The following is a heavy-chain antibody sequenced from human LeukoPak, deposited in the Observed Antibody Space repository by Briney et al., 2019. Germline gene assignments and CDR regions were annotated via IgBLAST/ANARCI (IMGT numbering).Heavy chain of an antibody. V-gene: IGHV1-18*01. Sequence: ASVKVSCKASGYTFTSYGISWLRQAPGQGLEWMGWISTYNGNTNYAQKLQGRVTMTTDTSTSTAYMELRSLRSDDTAVYYCARTTGYSSSWLYYYYYYMDVWGKGTTVTVSS. CDR3: ARTTGYSSSWLYYYYYYMDV. J-gene: IGHJ6*03. CDR1: GYTFTSYG. D-gene: IGHD6-13*01. CDR2: ISTYNGNT.